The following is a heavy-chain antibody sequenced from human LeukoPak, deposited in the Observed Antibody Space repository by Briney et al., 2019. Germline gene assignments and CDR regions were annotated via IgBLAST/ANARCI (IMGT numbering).Heavy chain of an antibody. D-gene: IGHD6-13*01. J-gene: IGHJ4*02. CDR2: FDPEDGET. CDR3: ATRTDSSILIDY. Sequence: ASVKVSCKVSGDTLTELSMHWVRQAPGKGLEWMGGFDPEDGETIYAQKFQGRVTMTEDTSTDTAYMELSSLRSEDTAVYYCATRTDSSILIDYWGQGTLVTVSS. CDR1: GDTLTELS. V-gene: IGHV1-24*01.